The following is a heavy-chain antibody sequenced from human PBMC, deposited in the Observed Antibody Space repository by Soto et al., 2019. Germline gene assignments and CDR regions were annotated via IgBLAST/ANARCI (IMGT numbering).Heavy chain of an antibody. Sequence: QVQLQESGPGLVKPSETLSLTCTVSGGSIGSYYWSWIRQPPGKGLEWIGYIYYSGSTNYNPSLKSRVTISVDTSKNQFSLKLSSVTAADTAVYYCARACSGYDCGDAFDIWGQGTMVTVSS. V-gene: IGHV4-59*01. CDR1: GGSIGSYY. D-gene: IGHD5-12*01. J-gene: IGHJ3*02. CDR3: ARACSGYDCGDAFDI. CDR2: IYYSGST.